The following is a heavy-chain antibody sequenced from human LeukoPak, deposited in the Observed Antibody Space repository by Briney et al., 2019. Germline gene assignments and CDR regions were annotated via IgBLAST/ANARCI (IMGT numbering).Heavy chain of an antibody. V-gene: IGHV4-61*01. CDR1: GGSFTSGSSY. CDR3: ATSTGTVFRGRVYDF. CDR2: IHYSGRT. D-gene: IGHD1-1*01. J-gene: IGHJ4*02. Sequence: SETLSLTCTVSGGSFTSGSSYWTWIRQPPGKGLEWIGYIHYSGRTKINPSLKSGVTISIDTSKKQFYLKLSPVTAGDTAVYYCATSTGTVFRGRVYDFWGQGTLVAVSS.